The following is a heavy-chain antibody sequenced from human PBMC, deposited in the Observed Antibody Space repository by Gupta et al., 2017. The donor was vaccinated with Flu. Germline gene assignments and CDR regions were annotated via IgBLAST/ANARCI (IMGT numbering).Heavy chain of an antibody. Sequence: VQLVESGGGLVKRGGSLRISCAASGFTFSNVWMSWVRQAPGKGLEWVGRIKSKIDGVTTDYGAPVKGRFTISRDDAKNTLYLQLNSLKTEDTAVYYCTTDWGYINYGAYYYMDVWGKGTTVTVSS. V-gene: IGHV3-15*01. CDR1: GFTFSNVW. CDR3: TTDWGYINYGAYYYMDV. J-gene: IGHJ6*03. D-gene: IGHD4-11*01. CDR2: IKSKIDGVTT.